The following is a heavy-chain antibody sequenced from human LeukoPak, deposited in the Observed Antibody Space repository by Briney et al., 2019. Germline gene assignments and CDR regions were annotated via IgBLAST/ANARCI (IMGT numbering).Heavy chain of an antibody. CDR2: INPTGDST. Sequence: ASVKVSCKASGYTFTSYYMHWVRQAPGQGLEWMGLINPTGDSTGYAQKFRGRVTMTRDMSTSTDFMELSSLRSEDTAVYYCARDYSVGDNAWWFDPWGQGTLVTVSS. J-gene: IGHJ5*02. V-gene: IGHV1-46*01. CDR3: ARDYSVGDNAWWFDP. CDR1: GYTFTSYY. D-gene: IGHD1-26*01.